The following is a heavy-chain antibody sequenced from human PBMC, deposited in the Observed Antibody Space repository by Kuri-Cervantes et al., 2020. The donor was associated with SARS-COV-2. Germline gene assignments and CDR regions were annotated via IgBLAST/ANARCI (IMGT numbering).Heavy chain of an antibody. Sequence: SVKVSCKASGTAFSSFAINWVRQAPGQGLEWMGGTIPIFGSPIYAQKFQGRLSITADESTSSVHMELSSLSSQDTAIYYCASRMGDLTSYTSYKWLDPWGQGTLVTVSS. D-gene: IGHD3-16*01. CDR3: ASRMGDLTSYTSYKWLDP. V-gene: IGHV1-69*13. CDR2: TIPIFGSP. J-gene: IGHJ5*02. CDR1: GTAFSSFA.